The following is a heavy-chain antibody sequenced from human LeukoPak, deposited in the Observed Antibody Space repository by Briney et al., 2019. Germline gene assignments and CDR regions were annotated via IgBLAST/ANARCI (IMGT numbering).Heavy chain of an antibody. CDR2: IKEDGSAK. D-gene: IGHD5/OR15-5a*01. CDR1: GFTLSSQW. Sequence: GGSLRLSCAASGFTLSSQWISSVRQAAGKGLGWVAIIKEDGSAKYNVDSVNGRFTVSRDSAKNSLNLKMKSLRAEHSSVYDCARVSPNRVSTLQFFDYWGQGTLVTVSS. CDR3: ARVSPNRVSTLQFFDY. V-gene: IGHV3-7*01. J-gene: IGHJ4*02.